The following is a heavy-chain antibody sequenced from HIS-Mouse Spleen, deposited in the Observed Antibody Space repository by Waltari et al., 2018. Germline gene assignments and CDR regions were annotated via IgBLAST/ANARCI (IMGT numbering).Heavy chain of an antibody. CDR1: GFTFSSYS. J-gene: IGHJ3*02. V-gene: IGHV3-21*01. CDR2: ISSSSSYI. Sequence: EVQLMQSGGGLVKPGGSLRLSCAASGFTFSSYSMNWVRQAPGKGLEWGSSISSSSSYIYYADSVKGRFTISRDNAKNSLYLQMNSLRAEDTAVYYCARRLLTGDAFDIWGQGTMVTVSS. D-gene: IGHD7-27*01. CDR3: ARRLLTGDAFDI.